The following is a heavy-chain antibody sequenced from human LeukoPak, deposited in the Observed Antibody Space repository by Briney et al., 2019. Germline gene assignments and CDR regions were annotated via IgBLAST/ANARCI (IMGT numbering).Heavy chain of an antibody. CDR3: ARHTIPTPYCSSTSCSKVGWFDP. V-gene: IGHV4-30-4*01. Sequence: SETLSLTCTVSGGSISSGDYYWSWIRQPPGKGLEWIGYIYYSGSTNYNPSLKSRVTISVDTSKNQFSLKLSSVTAADTAVYYCARHTIPTPYCSSTSCSKVGWFDPWGQGTLVTVSS. D-gene: IGHD2-2*01. J-gene: IGHJ5*02. CDR2: IYYSGST. CDR1: GGSISSGDYY.